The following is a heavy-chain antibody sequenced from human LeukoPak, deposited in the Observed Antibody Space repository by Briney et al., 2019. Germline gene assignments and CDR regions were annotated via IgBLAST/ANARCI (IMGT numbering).Heavy chain of an antibody. V-gene: IGHV3-13*01. CDR1: GFTFSSYD. D-gene: IGHD6-13*01. CDR2: IGTAGDT. CDR3: ARGRANVAAADNWFDP. J-gene: IGHJ5*02. Sequence: GGSLRLSCAASGFTFSSYDMHWVRQPTGKGLEWVSAIGTAGDTYYSHSVQGRFTISRENAKNSLYLHMNSLSAGDTAVYYCARGRANVAAADNWFDPWGQGTLVTVSS.